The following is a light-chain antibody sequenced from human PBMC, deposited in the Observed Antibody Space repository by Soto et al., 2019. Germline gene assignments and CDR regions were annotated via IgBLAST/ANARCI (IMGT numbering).Light chain of an antibody. CDR1: SSDVGAYNR. J-gene: IGLJ1*01. CDR3: LSYTTSSSYV. Sequence: QSALTQPASVSGSPGQSITISCTGTSSDVGAYNRVSWYQQHSGKAPKLMIYEVSHRPSGVSNRFSGSKSGNTASLTISGLQAEDEADYYCLSYTTSSSYVFGTGTKLTVL. CDR2: EVS. V-gene: IGLV2-14*01.